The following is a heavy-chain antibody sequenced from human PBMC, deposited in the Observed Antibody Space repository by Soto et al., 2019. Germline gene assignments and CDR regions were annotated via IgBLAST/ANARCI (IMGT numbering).Heavy chain of an antibody. D-gene: IGHD1-1*01. CDR3: AKLGRDAYKPFDF. J-gene: IGHJ4*02. CDR2: ISASGYST. Sequence: HPGGSLRLSCAASGFTFSDYAMSWVRQAPGKGLEWVSSISASGYSTYYEDSVKGRFTISRDSSGNTLYLQMNGLRAEDTAIYFCAKLGRDAYKPFDFWGQGTLVTVSS. V-gene: IGHV3-23*01. CDR1: GFTFSDYA.